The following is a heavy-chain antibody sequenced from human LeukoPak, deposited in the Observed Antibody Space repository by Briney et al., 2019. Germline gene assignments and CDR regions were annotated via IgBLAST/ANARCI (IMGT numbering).Heavy chain of an antibody. CDR1: GGSISSSSYY. Sequence: PSETLSLTCTVSGGSISSSSYYWGWIRQPPGKGLEWVGSIYYSGSTYYNPSLKSRVTISVDTSKNQFSLKLSSVTAADTAVYYCARDSTIVVVPAASRVDYYYYGMDVWGQGTTVTVSS. D-gene: IGHD2-2*01. CDR3: ARDSTIVVVPAASRVDYYYYGMDV. CDR2: IYYSGST. V-gene: IGHV4-39*07. J-gene: IGHJ6*02.